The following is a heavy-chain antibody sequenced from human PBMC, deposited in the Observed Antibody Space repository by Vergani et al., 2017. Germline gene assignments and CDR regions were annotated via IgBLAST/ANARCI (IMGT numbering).Heavy chain of an antibody. Sequence: EVQLVESGGVVVQPGGSLRLSCAASGFTFDDYTMHWVRQAPGKGLEWVSLISWDGGSTYYADSVKGRFTISRDNSKNSLYLQMNSLRAEDTALYYCAKTSVAGTDYFDYWGQGTLVTVSS. CDR3: AKTSVAGTDYFDY. D-gene: IGHD6-19*01. V-gene: IGHV3-43*01. CDR1: GFTFDDYT. J-gene: IGHJ4*02. CDR2: ISWDGGST.